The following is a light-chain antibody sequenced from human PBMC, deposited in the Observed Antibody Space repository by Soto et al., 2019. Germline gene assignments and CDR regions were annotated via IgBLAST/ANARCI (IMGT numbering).Light chain of an antibody. Sequence: QSVLTQPASVSGSPGQSITISCTGSSSDVGGYDYVSRYQQHPGKAPKLMIYEVSNRPSGVSNRFSGSKSGNTASLTISGLQAEDEADYYCCSYTGSLTLLFGGGTQLTVL. CDR2: EVS. V-gene: IGLV2-14*01. CDR3: CSYTGSLTLL. J-gene: IGLJ2*01. CDR1: SSDVGGYDY.